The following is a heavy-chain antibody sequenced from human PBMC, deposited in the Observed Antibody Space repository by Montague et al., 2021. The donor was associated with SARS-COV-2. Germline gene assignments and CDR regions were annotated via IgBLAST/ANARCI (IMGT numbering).Heavy chain of an antibody. CDR1: GGSISSSSYY. D-gene: IGHD3-10*01. J-gene: IGHJ4*02. CDR3: ARESGSGSYLVY. Sequence: SETLSLTCTVSGGSISSSSYYWGWIRQPPERGLEWTGSIYYSGSTYYNPSLKSRITISVDTSKNQSSLKLSSVTAADTAVYYCARESGSGSYLVYWGQGTLVTVSS. V-gene: IGHV4-39*01. CDR2: IYYSGST.